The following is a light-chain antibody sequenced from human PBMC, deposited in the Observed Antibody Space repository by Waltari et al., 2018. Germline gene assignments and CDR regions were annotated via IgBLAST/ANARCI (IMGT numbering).Light chain of an antibody. CDR1: SSDVGFYNY. CDR2: DVS. J-gene: IGLJ3*02. CDR3: NSYTGSSSWV. Sequence: QSALTQPASVSGSPGQSITISCTGTSSDVGFYNYVSWYQQHPGKAPKLMIYDVSELPSGVSNRFSGSKSGNTAFLTISGLQAEDEADYYCNSYTGSSSWVFGGGTKLTV. V-gene: IGLV2-14*01.